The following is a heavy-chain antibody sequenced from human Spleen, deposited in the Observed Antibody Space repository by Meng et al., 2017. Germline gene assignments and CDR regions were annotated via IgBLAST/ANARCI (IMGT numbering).Heavy chain of an antibody. CDR3: ARAPPTTIFKIDY. V-gene: IGHV1-2*06. Sequence: ASVKVSCKASGYTFTGYYMHWVRQAPGQGLEWMGQINPNSGGTNYAQKFQGRVTVTRDTSTSTVYMELSSLRSEDTAVYYCARAPPTTIFKIDYWGQGTLVTVSS. CDR1: GYTFTGYY. D-gene: IGHD4-11*01. CDR2: INPNSGGT. J-gene: IGHJ4*02.